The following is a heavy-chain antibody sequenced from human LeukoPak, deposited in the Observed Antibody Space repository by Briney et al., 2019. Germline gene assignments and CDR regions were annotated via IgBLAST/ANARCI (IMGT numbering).Heavy chain of an antibody. Sequence: QAGGSLRLSCAASGFTFSTYGMNWVRQAPGKGLEWVSGISGSGGSTFYADSVKGQFTISRDNSKNTLYLQMNSLRAEDTAIYYCVRPTPTAFWHYDFWGQGALVTVSS. V-gene: IGHV3-23*01. J-gene: IGHJ4*02. CDR3: VRPTPTAFWHYDF. CDR2: ISGSGGST. CDR1: GFTFSTYG. D-gene: IGHD3-3*02.